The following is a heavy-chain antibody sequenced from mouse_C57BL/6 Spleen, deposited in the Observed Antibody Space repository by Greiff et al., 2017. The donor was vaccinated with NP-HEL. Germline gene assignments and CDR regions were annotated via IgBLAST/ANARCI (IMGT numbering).Heavy chain of an antibody. D-gene: IGHD3-3*01. J-gene: IGHJ4*01. CDR3: ARRGGTDAMDY. V-gene: IGHV1-80*01. Sequence: LQQSGASVKISCKASGYAFSSYWMNWVKQRPGKGLEWIGQIYPGDGDTNYNGKFKGKATLTADKSSSTAYMQLSSLTSEDSAVYFCARRGGTDAMDYWGQGTSVTVSS. CDR1: GYAFSSYW. CDR2: IYPGDGDT.